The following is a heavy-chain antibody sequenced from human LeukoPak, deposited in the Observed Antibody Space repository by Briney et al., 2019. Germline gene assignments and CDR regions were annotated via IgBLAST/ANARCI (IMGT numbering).Heavy chain of an antibody. D-gene: IGHD3-10*02. Sequence: GGSLSLSCEASGFTFLEYATTWVRQAPGKGLEWVSSIGSDNKPHYSESVKGRFAISRDNSKSMLFLQLNSLRAEDTALYYCARDLQYYVAIDVWGQGGTVSVSS. V-gene: IGHV3-23*01. J-gene: IGHJ6*01. CDR3: ARDLQYYVAIDV. CDR2: IGSDNKP. CDR1: GFTFLEYA.